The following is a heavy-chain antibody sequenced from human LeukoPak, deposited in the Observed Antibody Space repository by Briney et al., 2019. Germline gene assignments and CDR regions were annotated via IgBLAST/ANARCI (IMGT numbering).Heavy chain of an antibody. CDR2: IYSGGST. Sequence: PGGSLRLSCAASGFTVSSNYMSWVRQAPGKGLEWVSVIYSGGSTYYADSVKGRFTISRDNAKNTLYLQMNSLRAEDTAVYYCARVLQGEWFFDYWGQGTLVTVSS. CDR1: GFTVSSNY. D-gene: IGHD3-3*01. J-gene: IGHJ4*02. CDR3: ARVLQGEWFFDY. V-gene: IGHV3-66*01.